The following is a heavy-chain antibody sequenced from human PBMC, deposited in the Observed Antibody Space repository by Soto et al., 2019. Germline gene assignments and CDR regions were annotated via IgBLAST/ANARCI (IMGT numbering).Heavy chain of an antibody. CDR2: INPDGGGT. V-gene: IGHV1-46*01. CDR3: AVGGNYLGMDV. Sequence: QVQLVQSGAEVKKPGASVKVSCKASGYTFTSYYMHWVRLAPGQGLEWMGIINPDGGGTSYAQQFQGRVIMPRDTSTSTVYMEMSSMRSEDTAVYYCAVGGNYLGMDVWGQGTKVTVSS. CDR1: GYTFTSYY. J-gene: IGHJ6*02.